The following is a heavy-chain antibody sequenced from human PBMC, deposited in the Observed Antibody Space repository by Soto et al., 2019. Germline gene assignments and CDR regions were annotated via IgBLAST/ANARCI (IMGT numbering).Heavy chain of an antibody. D-gene: IGHD1-1*01. CDR3: ARVERGTATTVVDAFDI. CDR2: MSHSGGT. J-gene: IGHJ3*02. Sequence: QVQLQQWGAGLLKPSETLSLTCAVYGGFVSSGSYYWSWIRQPPEKGLEWIGEMSHSGGTHFNPSLKCLVIISVDTSKYQFSLKMSSVTAADPALYYCARVERGTATTVVDAFDIWGPGTMVTVSS. V-gene: IGHV4-34*01. CDR1: GGFVSSGSYY.